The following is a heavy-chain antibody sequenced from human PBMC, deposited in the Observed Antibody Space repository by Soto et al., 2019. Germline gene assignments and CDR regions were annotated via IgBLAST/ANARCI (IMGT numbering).Heavy chain of an antibody. Sequence: QVQMVQSGAEVKKPGASVKVSCKASGYTFTSYGISWVRQAPGQGLEWMGWISGYNGNTKYAQKVQGRVTLTTDTSTSTAYRELRSLRSDDTAVYYCARDKMVDSFGLWTFDLWGQGTAVTVSS. D-gene: IGHD2-15*01. CDR1: GYTFTSYG. J-gene: IGHJ5*02. V-gene: IGHV1-18*04. CDR2: ISGYNGNT. CDR3: ARDKMVDSFGLWTFDL.